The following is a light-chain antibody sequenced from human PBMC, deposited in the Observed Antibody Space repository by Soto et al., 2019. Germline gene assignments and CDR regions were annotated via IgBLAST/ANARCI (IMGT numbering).Light chain of an antibody. CDR3: MQGTAMWT. CDR2: ASS. V-gene: IGKV3-20*01. CDR1: QSRGSNF. Sequence: EIVLTQSPGTLSLSPGERATLSCKTSQSRGSNFLAWYQHKPGQAPRPLIYASSNRATGIPDRFSGSGSGTSFTLHISRVEAEDVGVYFCMQGTAMWTFGQGTKVDIK. J-gene: IGKJ1*01.